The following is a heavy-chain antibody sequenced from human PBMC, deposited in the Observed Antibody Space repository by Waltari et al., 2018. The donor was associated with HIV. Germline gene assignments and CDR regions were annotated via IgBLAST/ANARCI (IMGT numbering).Heavy chain of an antibody. CDR1: GFTFSNYS. Sequence: EVQLLESGGGLVQPGGSLRLSFASSGFTFSNYSLSWVRQAPGKGLEWVSSISGSGGSTYYADSVKGRFTVSRDNSKDTLFLQMNSLRAEDTALYYCAKEGIIVITDAFDIWGQGTMVIVSS. CDR2: ISGSGGST. D-gene: IGHD3-22*01. V-gene: IGHV3-23*01. J-gene: IGHJ3*02. CDR3: AKEGIIVITDAFDI.